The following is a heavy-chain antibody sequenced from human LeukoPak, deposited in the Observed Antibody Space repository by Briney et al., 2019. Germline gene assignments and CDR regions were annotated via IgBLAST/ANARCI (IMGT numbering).Heavy chain of an antibody. CDR3: ARVRRAGSGSYDS. CDR1: GFTFSSYS. J-gene: IGHJ5*02. V-gene: IGHV3-21*01. D-gene: IGHD3-10*01. Sequence: PGGSLRLSCAASGFTFSSYSMSWVRQAPGKGLEWVSSISSSSSYIYHADSVKGRFTISRDNAKNSLYLQMNSLRAEDTAVYYCARVRRAGSGSYDSWGQGTLVTVSS. CDR2: ISSSSSYI.